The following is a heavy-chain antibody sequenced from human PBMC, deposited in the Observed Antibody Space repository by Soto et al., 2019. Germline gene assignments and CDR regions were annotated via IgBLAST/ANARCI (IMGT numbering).Heavy chain of an antibody. V-gene: IGHV3-48*01. J-gene: IGHJ4*02. CDR1: GFTFGGYG. Sequence: WGSMRLCWAASGFTFGGYGVRWVRQATGKGLEWVSFITSSSSTIYYADSVKGRFTISKDNAKNLLYLQMNSLRAEDTAVYYCASGRYYYDSSGFMDFDYWGQGTLVTVSS. D-gene: IGHD3-22*01. CDR2: ITSSSSTI. CDR3: ASGRYYYDSSGFMDFDY.